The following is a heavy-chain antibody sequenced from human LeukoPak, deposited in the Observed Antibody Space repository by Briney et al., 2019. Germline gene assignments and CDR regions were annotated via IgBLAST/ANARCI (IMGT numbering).Heavy chain of an antibody. CDR2: ISWNSGSI. D-gene: IGHD3-16*02. J-gene: IGHJ6*02. CDR3: AKDMEGMITFGGVIAPSPHYYYYYGMDV. V-gene: IGHV3-9*01. CDR1: GFTFDDYA. Sequence: GGSLRLSCAASGFTFDDYAMHWVRQAPGKGLEWVSGISWNSGSIGYADSVKGRFTISRDNAKNSLYLQMNSLRAEDTALYYCAKDMEGMITFGGVIAPSPHYYYYYGMDVWGQGTTVTVSS.